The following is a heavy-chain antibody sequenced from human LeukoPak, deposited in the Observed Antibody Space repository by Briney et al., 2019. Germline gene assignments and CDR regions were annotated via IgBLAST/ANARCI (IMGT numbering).Heavy chain of an antibody. Sequence: GGSLRLSCAASGFTFSSYGMSWVRQAPGKGLEWVSAISGSGSSTYYADSVKGRFTISRDNSKNTLYLQMNSLRAEDTAVYYCAKSPGLWDYYYYMDVWGKGTTVTISS. D-gene: IGHD3/OR15-3a*01. CDR1: GFTFSSYG. J-gene: IGHJ6*03. CDR3: AKSPGLWDYYYYMDV. V-gene: IGHV3-23*01. CDR2: ISGSGSST.